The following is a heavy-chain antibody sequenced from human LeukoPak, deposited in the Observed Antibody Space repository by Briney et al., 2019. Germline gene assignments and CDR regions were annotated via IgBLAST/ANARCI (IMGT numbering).Heavy chain of an antibody. V-gene: IGHV4-39*07. Sequence: SETLSLTCTVSGGSISSSSYYWGWIRQPPGKGLEWIGSIYYSGSTYYNPPLKSRVTISVDTSKNQFSLKLSSVTAADTAVYYCARVRVGATKFFDYWGQGTLVTVSS. CDR3: ARVRVGATKFFDY. D-gene: IGHD1-26*01. CDR1: GGSISSSSYY. J-gene: IGHJ4*02. CDR2: IYYSGST.